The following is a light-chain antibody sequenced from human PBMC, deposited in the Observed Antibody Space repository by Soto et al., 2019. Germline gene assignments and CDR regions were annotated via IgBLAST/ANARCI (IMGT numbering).Light chain of an antibody. J-gene: IGKJ5*01. V-gene: IGKV3D-7*01. Sequence: DILFSHSPVTLSFSFVERAPLSCRAIQSVGSIYLAWYQQKPGQAPRLLIHGASNRASGIPARFSGSGSGTDFTLTISSLQPEDFATYYCQHADSFPLITFGQGTRLEIK. CDR1: QSVGSIY. CDR2: GAS. CDR3: QHADSFPLIT.